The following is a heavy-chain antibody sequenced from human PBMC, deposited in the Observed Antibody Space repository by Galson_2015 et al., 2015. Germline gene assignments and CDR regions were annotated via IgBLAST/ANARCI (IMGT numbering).Heavy chain of an antibody. CDR2: ISSSDGST. D-gene: IGHD2-15*01. CDR3: AKTSYSAY. CDR1: GFTFSSYA. Sequence: SLRLSCAASGFTFSSYAMTWVRQAPGKGLEWVSVISSSDGSTHYADAVKGRFTISRDNSKNTVYLEMNSLRVEDTAVYYCAKTSYSAYWGQGTLVTVSS. V-gene: IGHV3-23*01. J-gene: IGHJ4*02.